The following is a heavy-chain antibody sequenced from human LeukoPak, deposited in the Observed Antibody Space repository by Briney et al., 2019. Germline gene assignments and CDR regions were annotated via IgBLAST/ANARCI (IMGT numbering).Heavy chain of an antibody. CDR3: ARGYSYGEGAFDI. J-gene: IGHJ3*02. Sequence: GGSLRLSCAASGFTFSSYAMSWVRQAPGKGLEWVSAISGSGGSTYYADSVKGRFTISRDNSKNTLYLQMNSLRAEDTAVYYCARGYSYGEGAFDIWGQGTMVTVSS. V-gene: IGHV3-23*01. D-gene: IGHD5-18*01. CDR2: ISGSGGST. CDR1: GFTFSSYA.